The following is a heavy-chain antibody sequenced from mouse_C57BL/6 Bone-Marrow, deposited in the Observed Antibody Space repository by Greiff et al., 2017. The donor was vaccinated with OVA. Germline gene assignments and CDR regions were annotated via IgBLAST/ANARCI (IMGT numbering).Heavy chain of an antibody. Sequence: VQLQQSGPGLVKPSQSLSLTCSVTGYSITSGYYWNWIRQFPGNKLEWMGYISYDGSNNYNPSLKNRISITRDTSKNQFFLKLNSVTTEDTATYYRARGGYDFAYWGQGTLVTVSA. J-gene: IGHJ3*01. V-gene: IGHV3-6*01. D-gene: IGHD2-2*01. CDR1: GYSITSGYY. CDR2: ISYDGSN. CDR3: ARGGYDFAY.